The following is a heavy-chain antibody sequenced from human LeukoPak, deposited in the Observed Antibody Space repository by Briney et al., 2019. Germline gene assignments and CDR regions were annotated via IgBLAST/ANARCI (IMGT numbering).Heavy chain of an antibody. Sequence: PSETLSLTCAVYGGSFSGFYWTWIRQPPGKGLEWIGEINHSGSTNYNPSLESRVTISVDKSKNQFSLKLSSVTAADTAVYYCARLRCSSTSCSFDYWGQGTLVTVSS. J-gene: IGHJ4*02. CDR3: ARLRCSSTSCSFDY. V-gene: IGHV4-34*01. CDR1: GGSFSGFY. CDR2: INHSGST. D-gene: IGHD2-2*01.